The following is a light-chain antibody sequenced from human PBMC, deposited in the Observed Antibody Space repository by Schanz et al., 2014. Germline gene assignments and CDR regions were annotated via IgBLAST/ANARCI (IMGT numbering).Light chain of an antibody. CDR3: CSHGGRNKFWV. Sequence: QSALTQPRSVSGSPGQSVTISCTGTSNDVGGYDHVSWYQQHPGKVPKVVIYEVSKRPSGVPARFSGSKSGNTASLTISGLQADDEADYYCCSHGGRNKFWVFGGGTKLTVL. CDR1: SNDVGGYDH. V-gene: IGLV2-11*01. J-gene: IGLJ3*02. CDR2: EVS.